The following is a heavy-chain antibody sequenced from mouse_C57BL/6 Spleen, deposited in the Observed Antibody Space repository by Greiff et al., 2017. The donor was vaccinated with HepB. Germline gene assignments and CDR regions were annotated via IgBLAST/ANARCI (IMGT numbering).Heavy chain of an antibody. CDR3: ARGFYDYGNLDY. V-gene: IGHV5-4*01. CDR2: ISDGGSYT. J-gene: IGHJ2*01. Sequence: EVQVVESGGGLVKPGGSLKLSCAASGFTFSSYAMSWVRQTPEKRLEWVATISDGGSYTYYPDNVKGRFTISRDNAKNNLYLQMSHLKSEDTAMYYCARGFYDYGNLDYWGHGTTLTVSS. D-gene: IGHD2-4*01. CDR1: GFTFSSYA.